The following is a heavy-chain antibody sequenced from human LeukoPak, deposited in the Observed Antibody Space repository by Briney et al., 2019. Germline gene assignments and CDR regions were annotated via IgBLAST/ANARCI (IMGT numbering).Heavy chain of an antibody. CDR1: GFTFSSYA. J-gene: IGHJ6*03. V-gene: IGHV3-30*01. Sequence: PGRSLRLSCAASGFTFSSYAMHWVRQAPGKGLEWVAVISYDGSNKYYADSVKGRFTISRDNSKNTLYLQMNSLRAEDTAVYYCARESAAGIMRYYYSYYMDVWVKGTTVTVSS. CDR2: ISYDGSNK. CDR3: ARESAAGIMRYYYSYYMDV. D-gene: IGHD6-13*01.